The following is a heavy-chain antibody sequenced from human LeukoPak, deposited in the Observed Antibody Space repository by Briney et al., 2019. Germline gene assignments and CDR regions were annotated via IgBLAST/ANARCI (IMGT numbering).Heavy chain of an antibody. CDR3: ATDRNEGKYYDY. CDR1: GLKFRSYC. V-gene: IGHV3-30*02. Sequence: PGGCLRLSCLASGLKFRSYCMHWVRQAPGKGLEWVIFIWYDGSHQYYIDSVKGRFTVSRDNAKSTLYLQMDSLRAEDTAVYYCATDRNEGKYYDYWGQGTLVTVSS. D-gene: IGHD2/OR15-2a*01. CDR2: IWYDGSHQ. J-gene: IGHJ4*02.